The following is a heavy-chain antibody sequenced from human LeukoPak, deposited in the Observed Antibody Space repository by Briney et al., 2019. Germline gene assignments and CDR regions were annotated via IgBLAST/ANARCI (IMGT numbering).Heavy chain of an antibody. Sequence: SETLSLTCTVSGGSISSSSYYWGWIRQPPGKGLEWIGSIYYSGSTYYNPSLKSRVTISVDTSKNQFSLKLSSVTAADPAVYYCARDLTGGMIVVENHAFDIWGQGTMVTVSS. D-gene: IGHD3-22*01. CDR2: IYYSGST. CDR3: ARDLTGGMIVVENHAFDI. V-gene: IGHV4-39*07. CDR1: GGSISSSSYY. J-gene: IGHJ3*02.